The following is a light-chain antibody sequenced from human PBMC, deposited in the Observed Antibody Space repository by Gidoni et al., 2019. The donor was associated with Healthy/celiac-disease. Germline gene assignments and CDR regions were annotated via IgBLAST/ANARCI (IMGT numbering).Light chain of an antibody. V-gene: IGKV3-11*01. CDR3: QQRSNWIT. CDR1: QSVSSY. Sequence: IVLTQSPATLSLSPGERATLSCRASQSVSSYLAWYQQKPGQAPRLLIYDASNRATGIPARFSGSGSGTDFTLTISSLEPEDFAVYYCQQRSNWITFXXXTRLEIK. J-gene: IGKJ5*01. CDR2: DAS.